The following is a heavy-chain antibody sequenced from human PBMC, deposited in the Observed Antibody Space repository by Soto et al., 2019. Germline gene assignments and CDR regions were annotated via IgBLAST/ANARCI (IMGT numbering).Heavy chain of an antibody. V-gene: IGHV1-46*03. CDR2: INPSGGST. CDR3: ARDGKSSSGWYYYYYYMDV. D-gene: IGHD6-19*01. CDR1: GYTFTSYY. Sequence: ASVKVSCKASGYTFTSYYMHWVRQAPGQGLEWMGIINPSGGSTSYAQKFQGRVTMTRDTSTSTVYMELSSLRSEDTAVYYCARDGKSSSGWYYYYYYMDVWGKGTTVTVSS. J-gene: IGHJ6*03.